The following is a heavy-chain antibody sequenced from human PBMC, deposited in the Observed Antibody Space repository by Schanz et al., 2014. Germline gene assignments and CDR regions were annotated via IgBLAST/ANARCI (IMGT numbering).Heavy chain of an antibody. J-gene: IGHJ4*02. Sequence: EVQLVESGGGLVQPGGSLRLSCAASGFTFSTYWMSWVRQAPGKGLEWVANIKQDGIEKYYVDSVKGRFTISRDNAKNSLYLQMNSLRDDDTALYYCARIADEGIFFDFWGQGSLVTVSS. V-gene: IGHV3-7*01. D-gene: IGHD2-21*01. CDR1: GFTFSTYW. CDR2: IKQDGIEK. CDR3: ARIADEGIFFDF.